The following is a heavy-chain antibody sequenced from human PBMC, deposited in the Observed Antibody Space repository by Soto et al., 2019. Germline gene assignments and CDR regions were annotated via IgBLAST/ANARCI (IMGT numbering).Heavy chain of an antibody. Sequence: ASVKVSCKASGYTFTSYYMHWVRQAPGQGLEWMGIINPSGGSTSYAQKFQGRVTMTRDTSTSTVYMELSSLRSEDTAVYYCSVVSREGTFDYWGRGTLVTVSS. J-gene: IGHJ4*02. CDR2: INPSGGST. CDR3: SVVSREGTFDY. CDR1: GYTFTSYY. D-gene: IGHD3-22*01. V-gene: IGHV1-46*01.